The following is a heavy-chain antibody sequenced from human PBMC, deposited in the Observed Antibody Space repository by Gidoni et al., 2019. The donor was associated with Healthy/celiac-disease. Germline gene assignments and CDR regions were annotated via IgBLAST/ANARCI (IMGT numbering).Heavy chain of an antibody. V-gene: IGHV3-9*01. J-gene: IGHJ3*02. CDR2: MSWNSGSI. Sequence: EVQPVESGGGLVQPGRSLRRPWPAPGFTFDAYAMHWVRQAPGKGLGLVSGMSWNSGSIGYADSVKGRFTISRDNAKNSLYLQMNSLRAEDTALYYCAKDTSGQLVRGLKAFDIWGQGTMVTVSS. CDR3: AKDTSGQLVRGLKAFDI. CDR1: GFTFDAYA. D-gene: IGHD6-6*01.